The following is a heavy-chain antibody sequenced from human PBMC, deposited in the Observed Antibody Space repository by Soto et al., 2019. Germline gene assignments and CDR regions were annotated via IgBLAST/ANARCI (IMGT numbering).Heavy chain of an antibody. D-gene: IGHD3-10*01. J-gene: IGHJ4*02. CDR1: GGSISSGGYY. CDR2: IYYSGST. Sequence: PSETLSLTCTVSGGSISSGGYYWSWIHQHPGKGLEWIGYIYYSGSTYYNPSLKSRVTISVDTSKNQFSLKLSSVTAADTAVYYCARALGTYYYGSGSFLLRGVIDYWGQGTLVTVSS. V-gene: IGHV4-31*03. CDR3: ARALGTYYYGSGSFLLRGVIDY.